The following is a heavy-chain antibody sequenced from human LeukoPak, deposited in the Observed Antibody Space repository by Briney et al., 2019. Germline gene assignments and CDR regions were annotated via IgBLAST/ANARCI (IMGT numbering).Heavy chain of an antibody. Sequence: SETLSLTCTVSGGSLSNYYWSWIRQPPGKGLEWIGYIFYSGSTNYNPSLKSRVTISVDTSKNQFSLKLSSVTAADTAVYYCARGADSWTSYYFDYWGQGTLVTVSS. CDR3: ARGADSWTSYYFDY. CDR2: IFYSGST. V-gene: IGHV4-59*12. D-gene: IGHD3-22*01. CDR1: GGSLSNYY. J-gene: IGHJ4*02.